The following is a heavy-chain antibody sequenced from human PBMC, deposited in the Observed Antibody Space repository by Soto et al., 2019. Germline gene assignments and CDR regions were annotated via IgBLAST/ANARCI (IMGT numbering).Heavy chain of an antibody. Sequence: SDTLSLTCTVSGGCISSYYCSWIRQPPGKGLEWIGYIYYSGTTNYNPPLKSRVTISVDTSNNQFSLKLSSVTAADTAVYYCARNYYSDSSGYSYYFDYWGQGTLVTVSS. CDR1: GGCISSYY. CDR2: IYYSGTT. J-gene: IGHJ4*02. D-gene: IGHD3-22*01. V-gene: IGHV4-59*07. CDR3: ARNYYSDSSGYSYYFDY.